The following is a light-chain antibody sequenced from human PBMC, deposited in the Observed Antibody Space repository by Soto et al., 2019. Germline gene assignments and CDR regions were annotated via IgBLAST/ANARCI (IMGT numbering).Light chain of an antibody. CDR3: RQYRNWPRT. CDR2: DAS. CDR1: QTVRNNY. Sequence: EFVLTQSPGTLSLSPVERATLSRRASQTVRNNYLAWYQQKPGQAPRLLIYDASSRATGIPDRFSGGGSGTDFTLTISRLEPEDFAVYYCRQYRNWPRTFGQGTKVDIK. V-gene: IGKV3D-20*02. J-gene: IGKJ1*01.